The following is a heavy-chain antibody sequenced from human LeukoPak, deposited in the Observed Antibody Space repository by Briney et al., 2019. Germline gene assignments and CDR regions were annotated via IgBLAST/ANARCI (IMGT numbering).Heavy chain of an antibody. Sequence: SETLSLTCAVYGGSFSGYYWSWIRQPPGKGLEWIGEINHSVSTNYNPSLKSRVTISVDTSKNQFSLKLSSVTAADTAVYYCARSLIVVITRMGNWFDPWGQGTLVTVSS. CDR1: GGSFSGYY. V-gene: IGHV4-34*01. D-gene: IGHD3-22*01. CDR3: ARSLIVVITRMGNWFDP. CDR2: INHSVST. J-gene: IGHJ5*02.